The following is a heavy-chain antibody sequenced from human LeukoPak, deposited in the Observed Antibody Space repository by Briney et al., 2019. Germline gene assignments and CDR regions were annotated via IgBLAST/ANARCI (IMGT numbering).Heavy chain of an antibody. CDR3: AGRNDQTYYYYGMDV. Sequence: ASVKVSCEASGGTFSSYAISWVRQAPGQGLEWMGGIIPIFGTANYAQKFQGRVTITADESTSTAYMELSSLRSEDTAVYYCAGRNDQTYYYYGMDVWGKGTTVTVSS. J-gene: IGHJ6*04. CDR2: IIPIFGTA. V-gene: IGHV1-69*13. D-gene: IGHD2-2*01. CDR1: GGTFSSYA.